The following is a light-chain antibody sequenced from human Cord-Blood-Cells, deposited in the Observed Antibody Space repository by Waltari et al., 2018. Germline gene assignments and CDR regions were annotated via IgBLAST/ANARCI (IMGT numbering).Light chain of an antibody. CDR3: AAWDDSLNGWV. J-gene: IGLJ3*02. Sequence: QSVLTQPPSASGTPGQRVTISCSGSSSNIGSNTVNWYQQLPGTAPKLLIYSNNKRPSWVPDRFSGSKSGTSASLAISGLQPEDEADYYCAAWDDSLNGWVFGGGTKLTVL. CDR1: SSNIGSNT. V-gene: IGLV1-44*01. CDR2: SNN.